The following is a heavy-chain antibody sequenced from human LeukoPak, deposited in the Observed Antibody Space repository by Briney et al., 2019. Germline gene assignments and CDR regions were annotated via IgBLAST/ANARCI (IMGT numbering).Heavy chain of an antibody. CDR3: ARDGLSYTNPNNWFDP. Sequence: ASVKVSCKASGYPFTSYYINWVRQAPGQGLEWMGWISAYNGDTNYAQNLQGRVTMTTGTSTGTAYMELRSLRSDDTAVYYCARDGLSYTNPNNWFDPWGQGTLVTVSS. CDR1: GYPFTSYY. CDR2: ISAYNGDT. V-gene: IGHV1-18*01. D-gene: IGHD2-2*02. J-gene: IGHJ5*02.